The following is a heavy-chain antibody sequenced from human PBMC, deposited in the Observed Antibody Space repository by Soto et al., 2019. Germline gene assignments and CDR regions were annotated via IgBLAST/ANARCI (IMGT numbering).Heavy chain of an antibody. V-gene: IGHV4-30-4*01. J-gene: IGHJ4*02. D-gene: IGHD2-21*02. Sequence: TSETLSLTCTVSGDSFSSDDYYWSWIRQPPGKGLEWIGYISYRVDTYYSPSLKSRVTMSIDTSKNQFSLNVSSVTAADTAVYYCARVAGVACCGGDCYHFDYWGQGTLVTVSS. CDR3: ARVAGVACCGGDCYHFDY. CDR1: GDSFSSDDYY. CDR2: ISYRVDT.